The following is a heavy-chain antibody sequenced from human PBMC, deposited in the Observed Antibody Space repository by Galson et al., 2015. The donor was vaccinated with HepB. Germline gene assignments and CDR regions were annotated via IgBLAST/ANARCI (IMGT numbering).Heavy chain of an antibody. J-gene: IGHJ4*02. CDR2: ISQDGSKT. V-gene: IGHV3-7*03. D-gene: IGHD3-10*01. Sequence: SLRLSCATSGFTSSNYWMTWVRQAPGKGLEWMASISQDGSKTFYVDSVEGRFTISRDNAKNSLYLQMNSLRVEDRAVYYCADPPSGFWGQGTPVTVSS. CDR1: GFTSSNYW. CDR3: ADPPSGF.